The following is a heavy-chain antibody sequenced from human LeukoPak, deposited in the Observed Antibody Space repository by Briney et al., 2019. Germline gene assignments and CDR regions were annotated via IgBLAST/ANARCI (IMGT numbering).Heavy chain of an antibody. CDR2: ISGSGGST. CDR1: GFTFSSYG. V-gene: IGHV3-23*01. Sequence: PGGSLRLSCEASGFTFSSYGMSWVRQAPGKGLEWVSAISGSGGSTYYADSVKGRFTISRDNSENTLYLQMNSLRAEDTAVYYCAKFLGRCGHFSHFDYWGQGTLVTVSS. CDR3: AKFLGRCGHFSHFDY. J-gene: IGHJ4*02. D-gene: IGHD2-21*01.